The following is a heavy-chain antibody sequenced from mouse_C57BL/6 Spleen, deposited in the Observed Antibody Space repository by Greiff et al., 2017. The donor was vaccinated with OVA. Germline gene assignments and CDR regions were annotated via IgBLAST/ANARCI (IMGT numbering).Heavy chain of an antibody. J-gene: IGHJ4*01. D-gene: IGHD3-2*02. CDR2: IYPGSGST. V-gene: IGHV1-55*01. CDR1: GYTFTSYW. Sequence: VQLQQPGAELVKPGASVKMSCKASGYTFTSYWITWVKQRPGQGLEWIGDIYPGSGSTNYNEKFKSKATLTVDTSSSTAYMQLSSLTSEDSAVYYCARSQTAQATGYAMDYWGQGTSVTVSS. CDR3: ARSQTAQATGYAMDY.